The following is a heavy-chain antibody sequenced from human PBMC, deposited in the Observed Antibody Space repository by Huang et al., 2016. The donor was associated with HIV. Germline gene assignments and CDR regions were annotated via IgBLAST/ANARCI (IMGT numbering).Heavy chain of an antibody. J-gene: IGHJ4*02. V-gene: IGHV4-34*01. CDR1: GGSFRNYF. Sequence: QVHLQQWGAGLLKPSEALSLTCAVYGGSFRNYFWSWIRQPPGKGLEWIGEINHIGRTSYSPSLTSRVPISVDTSKNQFSLKLSSVTAADTAVYYCARVEINTLTGYFSSFDNWGQGTLVTVSS. CDR2: INHIGRT. CDR3: ARVEINTLTGYFSSFDN. D-gene: IGHD3-9*01.